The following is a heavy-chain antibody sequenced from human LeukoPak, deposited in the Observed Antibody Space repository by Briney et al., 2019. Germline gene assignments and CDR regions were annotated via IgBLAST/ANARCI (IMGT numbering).Heavy chain of an antibody. CDR3: ARLVPPGWFDP. CDR2: IYYSGST. D-gene: IGHD6-6*01. Sequence: SETLSLTCTVSGGSISSSSYYWGWIRQPPGKGLEWTANIYYSGSTYLKSSLRSRVTISIDTSKNQFSLKVTSVTAADTAVYYCARLVPPGWFDPWGQGTLVTVSS. V-gene: IGHV4-39*01. J-gene: IGHJ5*02. CDR1: GGSISSSSYY.